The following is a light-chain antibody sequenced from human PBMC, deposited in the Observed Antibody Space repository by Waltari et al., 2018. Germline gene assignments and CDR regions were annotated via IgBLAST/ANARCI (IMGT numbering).Light chain of an antibody. J-gene: IGKJ1*01. Sequence: EIVLTQSPGTLSLSLGERATVSCRASQSVSRAFAWYQQKPGQAPRLLIYGASTRATGSPDRFSGSGAGTDFSLTISRLEPDDFAVYYCQHYLRLPVTFGQGTTVEI. CDR1: QSVSRAF. CDR3: QHYLRLPVT. V-gene: IGKV3-20*01. CDR2: GAS.